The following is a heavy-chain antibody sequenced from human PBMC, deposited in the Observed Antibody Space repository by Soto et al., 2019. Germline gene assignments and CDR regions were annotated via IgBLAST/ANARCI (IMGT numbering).Heavy chain of an antibody. V-gene: IGHV1-8*01. J-gene: IGHJ3*02. D-gene: IGHD1-26*01. CDR3: ARGAGSALDGFDI. CDR1: GYTFTNYD. CDR2: INPNSKNI. Sequence: ASVKVSCKASGYTFTNYDVHWVRQDTGQGLEWMGWINPNSKNIGYAEKFQGRLTMTRDTSMSTDYMELSSLRSEDTAMYYWARGAGSALDGFDIWSQGTSVT.